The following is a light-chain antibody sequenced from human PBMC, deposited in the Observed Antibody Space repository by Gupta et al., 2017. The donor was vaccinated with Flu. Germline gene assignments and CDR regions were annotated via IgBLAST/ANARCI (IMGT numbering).Light chain of an antibody. Sequence: QSVLTQPPSLSDAPRQRVTIPCSGSSSNIGNNAANCYQQLPGTPPKLLIYYDDLLPSGVSDRFSGSKSGTSASLAISWRQSEDEADYYCAAWDDSLNNYVFGTGTKVTVL. CDR2: YDD. J-gene: IGLJ1*01. CDR3: AAWDDSLNNYV. CDR1: SSNIGNNA. V-gene: IGLV1-36*01.